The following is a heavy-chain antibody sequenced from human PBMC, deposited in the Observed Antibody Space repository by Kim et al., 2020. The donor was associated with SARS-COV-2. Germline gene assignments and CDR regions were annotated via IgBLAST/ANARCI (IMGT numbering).Heavy chain of an antibody. CDR1: GFTFDDYA. CDR3: AKGRNWNDGILDAFDI. V-gene: IGHV3-9*01. D-gene: IGHD1-1*01. Sequence: GGSLRLSCAASGFTFDDYAMHWVRQAPGKGLEWVSGISWNSGSIGYADSVKGRFTISRDNAKNSLYLQMNSLRAEDTALYYCAKGRNWNDGILDAFDIWGQGTMVTVSS. CDR2: ISWNSGSI. J-gene: IGHJ3*02.